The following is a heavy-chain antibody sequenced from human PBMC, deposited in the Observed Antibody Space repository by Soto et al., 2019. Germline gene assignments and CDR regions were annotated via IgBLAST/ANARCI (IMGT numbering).Heavy chain of an antibody. Sequence: SETLSLTCAVSGGSISSGGYSWSWIRQPPGKGLEWIGYIYHSGSTYYNPSLKSRVTISVDRSKNQFSLKLSSVTAADTAVYYCARAGGYSYGDFDYWGQGTLVTVSS. CDR1: GGSISSGGYS. V-gene: IGHV4-30-2*01. J-gene: IGHJ4*02. CDR3: ARAGGYSYGDFDY. CDR2: IYHSGST. D-gene: IGHD5-18*01.